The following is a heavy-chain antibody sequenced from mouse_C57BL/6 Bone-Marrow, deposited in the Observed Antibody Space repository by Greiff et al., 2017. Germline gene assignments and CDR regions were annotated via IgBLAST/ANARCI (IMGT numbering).Heavy chain of an antibody. J-gene: IGHJ3*01. CDR1: GYSITSGYY. Sequence: EVKLMESGPGLVKPSHSLSLTCSVTGYSITSGYYWNWIRQFPGNKLECMGYIRYDGSNNYNPSLKNRNSITRDTSKNQFFLKLNSVTTEDTATYCCERQLRLGGWCAYWGQGTLVTVSA. D-gene: IGHD3-2*02. V-gene: IGHV3-6*01. CDR3: ERQLRLGGWCAY. CDR2: IRYDGSN.